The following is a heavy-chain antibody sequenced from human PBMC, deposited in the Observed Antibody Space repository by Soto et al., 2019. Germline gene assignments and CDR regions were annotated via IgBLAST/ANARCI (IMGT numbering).Heavy chain of an antibody. V-gene: IGHV4-34*01. Sequence: ETLSLTCAVYGGSFSGYYWSWIRQPPGKGLEWIGEINHSGSTNYNPSLKSRVTISVDTSKNQFSLKLSSVTAADTAVYYCARGVVVTAPFDYWGQGTLVTVSS. CDR3: ARGVVVTAPFDY. J-gene: IGHJ4*02. CDR1: GGSFSGYY. CDR2: INHSGST. D-gene: IGHD2-21*02.